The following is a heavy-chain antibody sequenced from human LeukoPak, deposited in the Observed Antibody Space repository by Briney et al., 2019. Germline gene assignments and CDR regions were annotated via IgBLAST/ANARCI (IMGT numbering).Heavy chain of an antibody. Sequence: SETLSLTCAVYGGSFSGYYWGWIRQPPGKGLQWIGEINHSGYINYNPSLKSRVTISIDTSKNQFSLKLSSVTAADTAIYYCAASGGPINWFDPWGQGTLVTVSS. V-gene: IGHV4-34*01. CDR3: AASGGPINWFDP. D-gene: IGHD2-15*01. CDR1: GGSFSGYY. CDR2: INHSGYI. J-gene: IGHJ5*02.